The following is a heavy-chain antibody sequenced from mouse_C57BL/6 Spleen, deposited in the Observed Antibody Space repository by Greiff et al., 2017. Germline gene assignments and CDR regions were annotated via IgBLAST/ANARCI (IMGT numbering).Heavy chain of an antibody. J-gene: IGHJ4*01. CDR2: IRSKSSNYAT. CDR1: GFTFNTYA. V-gene: IGHV10-3*01. CDR3: VRDGAVVAKNAMDY. D-gene: IGHD1-1*01. Sequence: EVQLVESGGGLVQPKGSLKLSCAASGFTFNTYAMHWVRQAPGKGLEWVARIRSKSSNYATYYADSVKYRFTISRDDSQSMLYLQMNNLKTEDTAMYYCVRDGAVVAKNAMDYWGQGTSVTVSS.